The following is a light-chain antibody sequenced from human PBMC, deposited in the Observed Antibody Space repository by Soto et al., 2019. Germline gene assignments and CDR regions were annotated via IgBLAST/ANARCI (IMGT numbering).Light chain of an antibody. V-gene: IGKV1-5*03. CDR1: QSISSW. Sequence: DIQMTQSPSTLSASVGDRVTITCRASQSISSWLAWYLQKPGKAPKPLIYKASTLQDGVPSRFSGSGSGTEFTRTISSLQHDDFATYYCQQYSSYSPYTFGQGTKLEIK. J-gene: IGKJ2*01. CDR2: KAS. CDR3: QQYSSYSPYT.